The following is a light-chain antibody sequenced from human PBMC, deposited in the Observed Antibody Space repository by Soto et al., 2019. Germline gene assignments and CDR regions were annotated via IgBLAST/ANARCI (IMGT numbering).Light chain of an antibody. Sequence: QSALAQPASMSGSPGQSITISCTGSGSDIATFNYVSWYQQYPGKAPKLLIYQVTGRASGVSHRFSGSKSGNTAALTISGLQPEDEAEYYCNSYSSTSFYVFGTGTKVTVL. J-gene: IGLJ1*01. CDR1: GSDIATFNY. CDR2: QVT. CDR3: NSYSSTSFYV. V-gene: IGLV2-14*01.